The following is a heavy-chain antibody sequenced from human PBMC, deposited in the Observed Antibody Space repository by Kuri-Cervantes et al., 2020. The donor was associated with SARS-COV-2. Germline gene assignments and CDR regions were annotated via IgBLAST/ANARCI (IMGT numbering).Heavy chain of an antibody. CDR3: AREFADFWSGYRYYFDY. V-gene: IGHV3-48*01. CDR2: ISSSSSTI. CDR1: GFTFSSYS. D-gene: IGHD3-3*01. Sequence: GGSLRLSCAASGFTFSSYSMNWVRQAPGKGLEWVSYISSSSSTIYYADSVKGRFTISRDNSKNTLYLQMNSLRAEDTAVYYCAREFADFWSGYRYYFDYWGQGTLVTVSS. J-gene: IGHJ4*02.